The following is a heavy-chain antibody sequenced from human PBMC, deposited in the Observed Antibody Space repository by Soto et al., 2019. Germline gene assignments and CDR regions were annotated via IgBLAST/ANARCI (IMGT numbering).Heavy chain of an antibody. CDR2: IDPSDSYT. CDR1: GYSFTSYW. CDR3: ARPGVFRSGPYYYYCMDV. Sequence: GESLKISCKGSGYSFTSYWISWVRQMPGKGLEWMGRIDPSDSYTNYSPSFQGHVTISADKSISTAYLQWSSLKASDTAMYYCARPGVFRSGPYYYYCMDVWGQGTTVTVFS. J-gene: IGHJ6*02. V-gene: IGHV5-10-1*01. D-gene: IGHD3-10*01.